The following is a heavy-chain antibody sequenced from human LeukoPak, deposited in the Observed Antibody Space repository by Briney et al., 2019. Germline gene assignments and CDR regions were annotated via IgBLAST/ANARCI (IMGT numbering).Heavy chain of an antibody. V-gene: IGHV3-53*01. J-gene: IGHJ6*02. CDR1: GFTVSSNY. CDR2: IYSGGST. CDR3: ARSHPGGGSFMDV. Sequence: GGSLRLSCAASGFTVSSNYMSWVRQAPGKGLEWVSVIYSGGSTYYADSVKGRFTISRDNSKNTLYLQMNSLRAEDTAVYYCARSHPGGGSFMDVWGQGTTVTVSS. D-gene: IGHD2-15*01.